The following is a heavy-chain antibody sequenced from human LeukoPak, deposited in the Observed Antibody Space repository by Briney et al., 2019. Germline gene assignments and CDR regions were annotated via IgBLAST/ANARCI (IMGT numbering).Heavy chain of an antibody. D-gene: IGHD3-22*01. Sequence: SETLSLTRTVSGDSINSLDLWSWVRQPPGKGLEWIGEMYLSGTTHSNPSVKSRVTISIDKSKNQFFLNLSSVTAADTAVYYCAGLVGRYSSGLYYYYFDYWGQGTLVTVSS. CDR1: GDSINSLDL. J-gene: IGHJ4*02. V-gene: IGHV4-4*02. CDR2: MYLSGTT. CDR3: AGLVGRYSSGLYYYYFDY.